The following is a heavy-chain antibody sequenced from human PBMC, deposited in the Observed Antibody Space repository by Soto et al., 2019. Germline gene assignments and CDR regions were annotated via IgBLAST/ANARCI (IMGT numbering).Heavy chain of an antibody. CDR3: ARGSEMATIVFPFFDC. Sequence: QVQLVESGGGLVQPGRSLRLSCAASGFTFSSYDMHWVRQAPGKGLEWVAVISYDGSNKYYADSVKGRFTISRDNSKNTLYLQINSPRAEDTAVYYCARGSEMATIVFPFFDCLGQGTLVTVSS. CDR2: ISYDGSNK. CDR1: GFTFSSYD. V-gene: IGHV3-30-3*01. D-gene: IGHD5-12*01. J-gene: IGHJ4*02.